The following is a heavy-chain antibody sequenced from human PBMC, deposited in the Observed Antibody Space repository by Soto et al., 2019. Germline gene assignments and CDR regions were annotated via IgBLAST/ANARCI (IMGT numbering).Heavy chain of an antibody. CDR1: GFMFDDYA. V-gene: IGHV3-9*01. J-gene: IGHJ4*02. CDR3: SISQSIASRPFDY. Sequence: EVQLVESGGGLVQPGRSLRLSCEASGFMFDDYAMYWVRQAPGKGLEWVSGISWHSNSIVYADSVKGRFTISRDNAKNSLYLQMNSLIPEDTALYYCSISQSIASRPFDYWGQGTLVTVSS. D-gene: IGHD6-6*01. CDR2: ISWHSNSI.